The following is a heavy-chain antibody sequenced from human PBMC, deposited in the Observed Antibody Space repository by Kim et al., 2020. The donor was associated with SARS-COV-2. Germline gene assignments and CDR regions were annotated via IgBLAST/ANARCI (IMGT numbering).Heavy chain of an antibody. Sequence: GGSLRLSCTTSDLPFRDLIMNWVRQAPGKGLEWIGHVRTKTEGETTQYAASVEGRVTISRDDSKSIAYLQIGSLSSDDTAEYYCRPGHWGADWGRGTLVTVSS. D-gene: IGHD7-27*01. CDR1: DLPFRDLI. CDR3: RPGHWGAD. J-gene: IGHJ4*02. V-gene: IGHV3-49*04. CDR2: VRTKTEGETT.